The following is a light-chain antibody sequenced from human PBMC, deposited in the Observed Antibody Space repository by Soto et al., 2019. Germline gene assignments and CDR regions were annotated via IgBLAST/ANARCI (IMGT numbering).Light chain of an antibody. V-gene: IGKV1-5*01. CDR1: QSFSDW. CDR2: GAS. Sequence: DIQMTQSPSTLSASVGDRVTITCRASQSFSDWLAWYQQKPEKATKLLIYGASNLESGVTSRFSGSGSGTEFTITINSLQPDDFATYYVQQYKNSPWTFGQVTKVVIK. J-gene: IGKJ1*01. CDR3: QQYKNSPWT.